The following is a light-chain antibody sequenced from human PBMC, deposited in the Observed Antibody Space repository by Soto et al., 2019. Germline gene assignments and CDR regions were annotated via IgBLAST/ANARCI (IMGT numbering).Light chain of an antibody. CDR2: EVV. Sequence: QSVLNQPASVSGSPGQSVTISCTATGRGIESYYLVSWYQQLPGTVPKLLIYEVVQRPSGVPDRFSGSKSGNTASLTVSGLQAADEADYFCKSYAGSNTYVFGSGTKVTVL. V-gene: IGLV2-8*01. J-gene: IGLJ1*01. CDR1: GRGIESYYL. CDR3: KSYAGSNTYV.